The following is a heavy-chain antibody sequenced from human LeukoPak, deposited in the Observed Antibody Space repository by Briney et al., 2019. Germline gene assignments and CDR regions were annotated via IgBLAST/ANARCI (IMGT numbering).Heavy chain of an antibody. D-gene: IGHD3-10*01. CDR2: ISVNNGKT. CDR1: GYTFTRY. CDR3: ARVSGTFARGRAPRYYYMDV. Sequence: ASVKVSCRASGYTFTRYVVWVRQAPGQGLEWMGWISVNNGKTKDAQKLQGRVTITTDESTSTAYMELSSLRSEDTAVYYCARVSGTFARGRAPRYYYMDVWGKGTTVTVSS. J-gene: IGHJ6*03. V-gene: IGHV1-18*01.